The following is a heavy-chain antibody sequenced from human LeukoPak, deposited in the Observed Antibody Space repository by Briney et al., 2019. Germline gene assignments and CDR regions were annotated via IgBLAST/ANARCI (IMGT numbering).Heavy chain of an antibody. D-gene: IGHD5-24*01. J-gene: IGHJ5*02. V-gene: IGHV1-8*01. Sequence: ASVKVSCKASGYTFTSYDFNWVRQATGQGLEWMGWMNPNSGNTGYAQKFQGRVTMTRNTSISTAYMELSSLRSEDTAVYYCARHGGLANWFDPWGQGTLVTVSS. CDR1: GYTFTSYD. CDR3: ARHGGLANWFDP. CDR2: MNPNSGNT.